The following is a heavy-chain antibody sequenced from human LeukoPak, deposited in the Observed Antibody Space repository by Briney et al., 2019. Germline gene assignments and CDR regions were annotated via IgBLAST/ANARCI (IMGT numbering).Heavy chain of an antibody. V-gene: IGHV3-72*01. J-gene: IGHJ4*02. CDR2: TKNKGNSYTR. CDR1: GITFSDHD. D-gene: IGHD3-10*01. Sequence: GGSLRLSCAVSGITFSDHDMDWVRQAPGKGLEWCGRTKNKGNSYTREYAASVKGRFTISRDDSKNSLYLQMNSLKTKDTAIYYCVAMIREVGYWGQGTLVTVSS. CDR3: VAMIREVGY.